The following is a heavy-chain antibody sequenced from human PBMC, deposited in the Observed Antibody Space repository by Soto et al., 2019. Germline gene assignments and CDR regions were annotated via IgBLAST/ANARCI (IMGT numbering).Heavy chain of an antibody. J-gene: IGHJ6*02. Sequence: GGSLRLSWAASGFTFSSYAMSWVRQTPGKGREWVSAIRGSGGSTYYEDSGKGRFTISRDNPKKRLYRQMNSLRAEDTAVYYCAKEDFDWSAGVWGQGTTVTVSS. CDR2: IRGSGGST. CDR3: AKEDFDWSAGV. D-gene: IGHD3-9*01. V-gene: IGHV3-23*01. CDR1: GFTFSSYA.